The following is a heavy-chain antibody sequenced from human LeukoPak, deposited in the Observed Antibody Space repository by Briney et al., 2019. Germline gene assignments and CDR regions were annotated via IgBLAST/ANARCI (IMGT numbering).Heavy chain of an antibody. CDR3: ARATLYYYDSSGYFDY. V-gene: IGHV4-59*08. Sequence: PSETLSLTCTVSGGSISSYYWSWIRQPPGKGLEWIGYMYYSGSTNYNPSLKSRVTISVDTSKNQFSLKLSSVTAADTAVYYCARATLYYYDSSGYFDYWGQGTLVAVSS. CDR1: GGSISSYY. D-gene: IGHD3-22*01. CDR2: MYYSGST. J-gene: IGHJ4*02.